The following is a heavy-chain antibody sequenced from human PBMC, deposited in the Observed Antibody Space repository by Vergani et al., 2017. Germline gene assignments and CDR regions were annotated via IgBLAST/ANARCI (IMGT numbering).Heavy chain of an antibody. V-gene: IGHV1-46*01. CDR3: ARDAAAGTGLYYFDY. CDR1: GYTFTSYY. D-gene: IGHD6-13*01. CDR2: INPSGGST. J-gene: IGHJ4*02. Sequence: QVQLVQSGAEVKKPGASVKVSCKASGYTFTSYYMHWVRQAPGQGLEWMGIINPSGGSTSYAQKFQGRVTMTRDTSTSTVYMELSSLRSEDTAVYYCARDAAAGTGLYYFDYWGQGTLVTVSS.